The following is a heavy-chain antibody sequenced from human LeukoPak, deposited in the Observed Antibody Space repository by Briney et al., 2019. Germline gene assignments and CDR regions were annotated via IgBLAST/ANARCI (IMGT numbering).Heavy chain of an antibody. J-gene: IGHJ4*02. CDR2: IRYDGSNK. D-gene: IGHD5-18*01. CDR1: GFTFSSYG. Sequence: GGSLRLSCAASGFTFSSYGMHWVRQAPGKGLEWVAFIRYDGSNKYYADSVKGRFTISRDNTKNTLYLQMNSLGDKDTAVYDCAKGGEVDAAMVSGYWGQGTLVTVSS. V-gene: IGHV3-30*02. CDR3: AKGGEVDAAMVSGY.